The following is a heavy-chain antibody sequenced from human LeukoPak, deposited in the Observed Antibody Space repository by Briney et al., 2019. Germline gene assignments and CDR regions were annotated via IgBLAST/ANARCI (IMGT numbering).Heavy chain of an antibody. D-gene: IGHD3-16*01. CDR2: IYYSGTT. Sequence: SETLSLTCTVSGDSINSDVYYWNWICQSPGKGLEWIGFIYYSGTTHYNPSLKRRVTISADTSRNQFSLKLTSVTAADTAVYFCAGKRITVATSRSDYWGQGTLVTVSP. V-gene: IGHV4-30-4*08. J-gene: IGHJ4*02. CDR1: GDSINSDVYY. CDR3: AGKRITVATSRSDY.